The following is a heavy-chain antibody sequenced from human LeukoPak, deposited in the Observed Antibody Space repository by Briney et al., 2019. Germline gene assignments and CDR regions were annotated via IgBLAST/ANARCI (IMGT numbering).Heavy chain of an antibody. CDR3: ARDFGMQEDYFDY. Sequence: SETLSLTCAVYGGSFSGNYWNWIRQPPDKGLEWIGEINHSGSTNYNPSLKSRVTISVDTSKNQFSLKLSSVTAADTGVYYCARDFGMQEDYFDYWGQGTLVTVSS. J-gene: IGHJ4*02. CDR1: GGSFSGNY. D-gene: IGHD3-3*01. V-gene: IGHV4-34*01. CDR2: INHSGST.